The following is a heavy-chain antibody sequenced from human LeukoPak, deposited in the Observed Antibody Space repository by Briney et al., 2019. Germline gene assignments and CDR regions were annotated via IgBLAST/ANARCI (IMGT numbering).Heavy chain of an antibody. CDR1: GFTFSSYS. CDR3: AREVMTAPTHFFDY. V-gene: IGHV4-31*02. D-gene: IGHD2-21*02. Sequence: LRLSCAASGFTFSSYSMNWVRQHPGKGLEWIGYIYYSGSTYYNPSLKSRVTISVDTSKNQFSLKLSSVTAADTAVYYCAREVMTAPTHFFDYWGQGTLVTVSS. J-gene: IGHJ4*02. CDR2: IYYSGST.